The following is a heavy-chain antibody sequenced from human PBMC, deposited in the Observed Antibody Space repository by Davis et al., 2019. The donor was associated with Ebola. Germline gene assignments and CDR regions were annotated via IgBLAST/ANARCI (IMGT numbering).Heavy chain of an antibody. CDR2: ISSNAYGGTT. Sequence: GGSLRLSCTASGFTFGDYAMSWFRQAPGKGLEWVGFISSNAYGGTTEYAASLKGRFTISRDDSKSIAYLQMNSLKTEDTAVYYCTRVGDSSGYYYGLDYYYYGMDVWGQGTTVTVSS. CDR3: TRVGDSSGYYYGLDYYYYGMDV. D-gene: IGHD3-22*01. V-gene: IGHV3-49*03. J-gene: IGHJ6*02. CDR1: GFTFGDYA.